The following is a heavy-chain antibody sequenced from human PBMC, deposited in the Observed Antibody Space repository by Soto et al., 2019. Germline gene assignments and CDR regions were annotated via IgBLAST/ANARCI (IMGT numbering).Heavy chain of an antibody. D-gene: IGHD4-17*01. CDR3: ARAKGLLTVTTSWFDP. J-gene: IGHJ5*02. CDR2: IYYSGST. Sequence: QVQLQESGPGLVKPSQTLSLTCTVSGGPISSGDYYWSWIRQPPGKGLEWIGYIYYSGSTYYNPSLKNRVTISGDTSKNQFSMKLSSVTAADTALYYCARAKGLLTVTTSWFDPWGQGTLVTVSS. CDR1: GGPISSGDYY. V-gene: IGHV4-30-4*01.